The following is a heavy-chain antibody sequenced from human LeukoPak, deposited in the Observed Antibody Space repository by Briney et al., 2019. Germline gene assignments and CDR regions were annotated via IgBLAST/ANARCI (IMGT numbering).Heavy chain of an antibody. Sequence: GSLRLSCAASGFTFSSYAMSWVRQAPGKGLEWGSAISGSGGSTDYADSVKGGFTISRDNSKNTQYLQMNSLRAEDTAVYYCAKALHDYSKNWGQGTLVTVSS. CDR3: AKALHDYSKN. CDR1: GFTFSSYA. D-gene: IGHD4-11*01. V-gene: IGHV3-23*01. J-gene: IGHJ4*02. CDR2: ISGSGGST.